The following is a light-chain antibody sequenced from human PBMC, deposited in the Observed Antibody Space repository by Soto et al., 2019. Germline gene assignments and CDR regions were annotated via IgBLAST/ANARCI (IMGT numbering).Light chain of an antibody. V-gene: IGLV1-44*01. CDR1: SSNIGSNT. J-gene: IGLJ3*02. Sequence: QSVLTQPPSASGTPGQRVTISCSGSSSNIGSNTVSWYQQLPGTAPKLLIYSNNQRPSWVPDRFSGSKSGTSASLAISELQSEDEADYYCAAWDDRLNGQGVFGGGTKLNVL. CDR3: AAWDDRLNGQGV. CDR2: SNN.